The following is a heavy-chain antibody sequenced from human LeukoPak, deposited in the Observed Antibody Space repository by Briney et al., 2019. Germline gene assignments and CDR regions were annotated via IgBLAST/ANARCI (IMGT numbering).Heavy chain of an antibody. Sequence: SETLSLTCTVSGGSISSYYWSWIRQPPGKGLEWIGEINHSGSTNYSPSLKSRVTISVDTSKNQFSLKLSSVTAADTAVYYCARGGVMITFGGVIAYWFDPWGQGTPVTVSS. V-gene: IGHV4-34*01. CDR2: INHSGST. CDR1: GGSISSYY. J-gene: IGHJ5*02. D-gene: IGHD3-16*02. CDR3: ARGGVMITFGGVIAYWFDP.